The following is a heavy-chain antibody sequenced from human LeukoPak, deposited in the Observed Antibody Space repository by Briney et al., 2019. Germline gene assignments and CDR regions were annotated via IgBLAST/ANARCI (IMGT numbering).Heavy chain of an antibody. V-gene: IGHV1-2*02. CDR3: ARASSGDCTSTSCYWGVGAFDI. CDR2: INPNSGGT. CDR1: GYTFTDYY. J-gene: IGHJ3*02. Sequence: ASVKVSCKASGYTFTDYYMHWLRQAPGKELEWMGWINPNSGGTNYAQKFQGRVTRTRDTSISTAYMELSRLRSDDTAVYYCARASSGDCTSTSCYWGVGAFDIWGQGTMVTVSS. D-gene: IGHD2-2*01.